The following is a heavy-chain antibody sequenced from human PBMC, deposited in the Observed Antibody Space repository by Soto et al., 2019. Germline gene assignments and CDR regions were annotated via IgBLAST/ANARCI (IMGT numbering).Heavy chain of an antibody. CDR2: IIPIFDIT. V-gene: IGHV1-69*13. Sequence: SVKVSCKASGGTFRSYSISWVRQAPGQGLEWMGGIIPIFDITNYAQKFQGRVTITADESPSTAYMELSSLGSDDTAVYYCARPDEGGYSSNHHYYYALDVWGQGTTVTVSS. J-gene: IGHJ6*02. CDR3: ARPDEGGYSSNHHYYYALDV. D-gene: IGHD3-22*01. CDR1: GGTFRSYS.